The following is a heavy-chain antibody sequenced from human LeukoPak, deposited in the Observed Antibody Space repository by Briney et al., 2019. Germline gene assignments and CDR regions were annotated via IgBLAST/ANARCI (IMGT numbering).Heavy chain of an antibody. J-gene: IGHJ6*02. V-gene: IGHV4-30-4*01. CDR1: GGSISSGDYY. Sequence: SQTLSLTCTVSGGSISSGDYYWSWIRQPPGRGLEWIGYIYYSGSTYYNPSLKSRVTISVDTSKNQFSLKLSSVTAADTAVYYCARVDIVVVPAAKHRNYYYYYGMDVWGQGTTVTVSS. CDR2: IYYSGST. CDR3: ARVDIVVVPAAKHRNYYYYYGMDV. D-gene: IGHD2-2*01.